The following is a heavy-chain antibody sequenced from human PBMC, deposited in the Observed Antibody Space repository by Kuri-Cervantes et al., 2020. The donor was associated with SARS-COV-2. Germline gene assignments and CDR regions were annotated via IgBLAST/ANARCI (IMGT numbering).Heavy chain of an antibody. CDR3: ARDRYYDSSGPMIDY. V-gene: IGHV3-33*08. D-gene: IGHD3-22*01. CDR1: GFTFSCYG. Sequence: LTCSACGFTFSCYGMHGLRQAPGKGLEWVAVIWCEESNKYYADSVKGRFTISRENSETTVDLQMNSLRAEEKAVYYCARDRYYDSSGPMIDYWGQGTLVTVSS. J-gene: IGHJ4*02. CDR2: IWCEESNK.